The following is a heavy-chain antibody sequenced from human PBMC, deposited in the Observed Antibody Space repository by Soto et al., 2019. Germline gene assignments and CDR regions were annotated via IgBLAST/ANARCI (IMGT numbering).Heavy chain of an antibody. CDR3: TTLWYCSSTSCYDY. CDR1: GFTFSNAW. V-gene: IGHV3-15*07. Sequence: GGSLRLSCAASGFTFSNAWMNWVRQAPGKGLEWVGRIKSKTDGGTTDYAAPVKGRFTISRDDSKNTLYLQMNSLKTEDTAVYYCTTLWYCSSTSCYDYRGQGTLVTVSS. CDR2: IKSKTDGGTT. J-gene: IGHJ4*02. D-gene: IGHD2-2*01.